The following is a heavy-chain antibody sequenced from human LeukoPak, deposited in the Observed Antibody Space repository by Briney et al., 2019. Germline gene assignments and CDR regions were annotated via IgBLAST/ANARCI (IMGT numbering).Heavy chain of an antibody. CDR1: GFTFSSYW. J-gene: IGHJ4*02. CDR2: IKQDGSEK. D-gene: IGHD6-19*01. V-gene: IGHV3-7*01. CDR3: ARDPPVAVTGPSLDY. Sequence: GGSLRLSCAASGFTFSSYWMSWVRQAPGEGLEWVANIKQDGSEKYYVDSVKGRFTISRDNAKNSLYLQMNSLRAEDTAVYYCARDPPVAVTGPSLDYWGQGTLVTVSS.